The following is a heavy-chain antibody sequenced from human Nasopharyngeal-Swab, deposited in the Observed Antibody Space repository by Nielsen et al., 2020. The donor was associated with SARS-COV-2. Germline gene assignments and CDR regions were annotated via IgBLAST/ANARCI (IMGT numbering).Heavy chain of an antibody. Sequence: GESLKISCAASGFTFSSYWMHWVRQAPGKGLVRVSRINSDGSSTSYADSVKGRFTISRDNAKNTLYLQMNSLRAEDTAVYYCASLYYDFWSGPIDYWGQGTLVTVSS. CDR1: GFTFSSYW. CDR3: ASLYYDFWSGPIDY. D-gene: IGHD3-3*01. CDR2: INSDGSST. V-gene: IGHV3-74*01. J-gene: IGHJ4*02.